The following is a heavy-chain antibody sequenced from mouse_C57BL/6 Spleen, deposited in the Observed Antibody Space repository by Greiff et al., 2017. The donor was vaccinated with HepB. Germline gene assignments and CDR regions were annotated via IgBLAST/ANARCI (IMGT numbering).Heavy chain of an antibody. D-gene: IGHD1-1*01. CDR1: GYAFSSSW. J-gene: IGHJ3*01. Sequence: VKLQESGPELVKPGASVKISCKASGYAFSSSWMNWVKQRPGKGLEWIGRIYPGDGDTNYNGKFKGKATLTADKSSSTAYMQLSSLTSEDSAVYFCASRGTSVGFAYWGQGTLVTVSA. CDR2: IYPGDGDT. V-gene: IGHV1-82*01. CDR3: ASRGTSVGFAY.